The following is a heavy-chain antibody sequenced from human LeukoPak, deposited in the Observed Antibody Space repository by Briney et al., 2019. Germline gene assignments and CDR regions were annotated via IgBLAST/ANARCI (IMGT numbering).Heavy chain of an antibody. Sequence: GGSLRLSCAASGVTVSNNYMNWVRQAPGKGLEWVSLIYSGGSTYYADSVKGRFTISRDNSKNTLYLQMNSLRAEDTAVYYCARDPPAVAANTYGWGQGTLVTVSS. CDR3: ARDPPAVAANTYG. CDR2: IYSGGST. V-gene: IGHV3-66*01. CDR1: GVTVSNNY. J-gene: IGHJ4*02. D-gene: IGHD6-6*01.